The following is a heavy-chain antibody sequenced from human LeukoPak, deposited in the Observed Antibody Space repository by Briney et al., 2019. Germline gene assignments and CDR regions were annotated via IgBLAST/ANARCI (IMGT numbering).Heavy chain of an antibody. D-gene: IGHD6-6*01. J-gene: IGHJ4*02. CDR3: ARDVEYSSSSVSGRSFDY. Sequence: GGSLRLSCAASGFTFNIYSMNWVRQAPGKGLEWVSSISSSSTYIYYADSVKGRFTVSRDNAKNSLYLQMNSLRAEDTAVYYCARDVEYSSSSVSGRSFDYWGQGTLVTVSS. CDR1: GFTFNIYS. CDR2: ISSSSTYI. V-gene: IGHV3-21*01.